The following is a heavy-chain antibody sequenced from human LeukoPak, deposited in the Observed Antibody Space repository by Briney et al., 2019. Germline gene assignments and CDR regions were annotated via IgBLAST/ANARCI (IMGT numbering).Heavy chain of an antibody. J-gene: IGHJ3*02. Sequence: GGSLRLSCAASGFTFSTYIMNWVRQAPGKGREWISYIHSSSSSIYYADSVKGRFTISRDNAKNSLYLQMNSLRDEDTAVYYCARDRLGAGSFDIWGQGTMVTVSS. CDR1: GFTFSTYI. CDR2: IHSSSSSI. D-gene: IGHD7-27*01. CDR3: ARDRLGAGSFDI. V-gene: IGHV3-48*02.